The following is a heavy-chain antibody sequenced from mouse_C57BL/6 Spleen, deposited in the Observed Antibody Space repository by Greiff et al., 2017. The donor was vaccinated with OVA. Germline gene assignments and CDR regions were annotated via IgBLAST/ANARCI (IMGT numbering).Heavy chain of an antibody. CDR2: IYPGNSDT. CDR3: TKYYGSSPFDY. CDR1: GYTFTSYW. D-gene: IGHD1-1*01. J-gene: IGHJ2*01. V-gene: IGHV1-5*01. Sequence: VQLQQSGTVLARPGASVKMSCKTSGYTFTSYWMHWVKQRPGQGLEWIGAIYPGNSDTSYNQKFKGKAKLTAVTSASTAYMELSSLTNEDSAVYYCTKYYGSSPFDYWGQGTTLTVSS.